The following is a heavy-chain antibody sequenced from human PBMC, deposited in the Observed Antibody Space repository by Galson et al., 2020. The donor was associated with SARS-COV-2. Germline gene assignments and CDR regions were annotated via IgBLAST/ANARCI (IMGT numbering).Heavy chain of an antibody. CDR1: GGSISSYY. V-gene: IGHV4-4*07. Sequence: SETLSLTCTVSGGSISSYYWSWLRQPAGKGLAWIGRIYTSGSTNYNPSLKSRVTMSVDTSKNQFSLKLSSVTAADTAVYYCARDIAAAGISYGMDVWGQGTTVTVSS. CDR3: ARDIAAAGISYGMDV. D-gene: IGHD6-13*01. J-gene: IGHJ6*02. CDR2: IYTSGST.